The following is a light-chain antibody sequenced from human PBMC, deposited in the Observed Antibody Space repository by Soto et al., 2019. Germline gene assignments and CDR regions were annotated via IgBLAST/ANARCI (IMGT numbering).Light chain of an antibody. CDR1: QSVLYSSNNKNY. CDR3: QQYGSSPPIT. CDR2: WAS. J-gene: IGKJ5*01. V-gene: IGKV4-1*01. Sequence: DIVMTQSPDSLAVSLGERGTINCKSSQSVLYSSNNKNYLAWYQQKPGQPPKLLIYWASTRESGVPDRFSGSGSGTDFTLTINRLEPEDFAVYYCQQYGSSPPITFGQGTRLEI.